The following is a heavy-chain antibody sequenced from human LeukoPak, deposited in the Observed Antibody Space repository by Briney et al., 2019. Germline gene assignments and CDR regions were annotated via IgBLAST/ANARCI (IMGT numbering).Heavy chain of an antibody. CDR3: ATTRGYSYGFFYFDQ. V-gene: IGHV4-59*01. CDR1: GGSITSSY. Sequence: SETLSLTCSVSGGSITSSYWSWIRQAPGKGREWLGYIYYTENAKYNPSLKSRVTMSLDASKNQLSLKLTSVTAADTAVYHCATTRGYSYGFFYFDQWGQGTLVTVSS. CDR2: IYYTENA. J-gene: IGHJ4*02. D-gene: IGHD5-18*01.